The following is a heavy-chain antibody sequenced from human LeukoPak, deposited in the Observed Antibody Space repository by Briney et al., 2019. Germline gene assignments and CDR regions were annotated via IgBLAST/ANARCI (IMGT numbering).Heavy chain of an antibody. J-gene: IGHJ6*03. D-gene: IGHD3-9*01. CDR1: GYSISSGYY. Sequence: SETLSLTCAVSGYSISSGYYWGWIRQPPGMGLEWIGSIYYSGTTYYNPSLKSRVTISVDTSKNQFSLRLSSVTAADTAIYYCARALKYYDILTGYYSPYYYYMDVWGKGTTVTVSS. CDR3: ARALKYYDILTGYYSPYYYYMDV. CDR2: IYYSGTT. V-gene: IGHV4-38-2*01.